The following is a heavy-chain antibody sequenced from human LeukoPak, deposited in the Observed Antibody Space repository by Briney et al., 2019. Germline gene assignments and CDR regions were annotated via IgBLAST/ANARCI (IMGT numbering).Heavy chain of an antibody. Sequence: GGSLRLSCAASEFTFSSYAMHWVRQAPGKGLEWVAVISYDGSNKYYADSVKGRFTISRDNSKNTLYLQMNSLRAEDTAVYYCARPLARGYEHYFDYWGQGTLVTVSS. V-gene: IGHV3-30-3*01. CDR2: ISYDGSNK. J-gene: IGHJ4*02. CDR1: EFTFSSYA. CDR3: ARPLARGYEHYFDY. D-gene: IGHD5-18*01.